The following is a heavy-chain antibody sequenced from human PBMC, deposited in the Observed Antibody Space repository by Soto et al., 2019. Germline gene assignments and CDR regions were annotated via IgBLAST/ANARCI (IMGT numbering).Heavy chain of an antibody. CDR2: ISYDGNYE. CDR1: GFNFNTYT. V-gene: IGHV3-30-3*01. Sequence: GGSLRLSCAASGFNFNTYTMHWVRQAPGKGLEWMAVISYDGNYEYFADSVKGRFTISRDNSRNTLFLQMNSLRVDDTAVYFCARASVAATWGYSFDYWGQGALVTVSS. CDR3: ARASVAATWGYSFDY. D-gene: IGHD6-19*01. J-gene: IGHJ4*02.